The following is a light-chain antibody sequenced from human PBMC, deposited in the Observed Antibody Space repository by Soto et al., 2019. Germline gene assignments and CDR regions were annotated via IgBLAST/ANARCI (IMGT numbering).Light chain of an antibody. V-gene: IGKV3-20*01. Sequence: EIVLTQSPGTLSKSPGERDTLSCRASQSVSSSYLAWYQQKPGQAPRPLIYGASSRAIGIPDRFSGSGSGTDFTLTISRLEPEDFAVYYCQQYGSSPWTFGQGTKVEIK. CDR2: GAS. J-gene: IGKJ1*01. CDR3: QQYGSSPWT. CDR1: QSVSSSY.